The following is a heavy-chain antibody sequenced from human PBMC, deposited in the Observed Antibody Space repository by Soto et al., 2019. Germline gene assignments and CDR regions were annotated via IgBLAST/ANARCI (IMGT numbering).Heavy chain of an antibody. J-gene: IGHJ4*02. CDR2: IYHHGST. CDR3: ARRFSVTTMRGFFDS. D-gene: IGHD4-17*01. Sequence: QVQLQESGPGLVKPSETLSLTCAVSNGSINTSFWWSWVRQSPGKALEWIGEIYHHGSTNYNPSLKSRVTVSIVKSKNQSSLKLYSVTTADTAIYYCARRFSVTTMRGFFDSWGQGSLVTVST. CDR1: NGSINTSFW. V-gene: IGHV4-4*02.